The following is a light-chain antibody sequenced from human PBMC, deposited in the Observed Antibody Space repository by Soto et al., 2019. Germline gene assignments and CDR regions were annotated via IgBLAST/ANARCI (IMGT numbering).Light chain of an antibody. V-gene: IGLV1-40*01. CDR1: RSNIGAGYD. CDR2: GNS. J-gene: IGLJ2*01. Sequence: QSVLTQPPSVSGAPGQRVTISCTGSRSNIGAGYDVHWYQQLPGTAPKLLIYGNSNRPSGVPDRFSGSKSGTSASLAITGLQAEDEAEYYCQSYDSSLNGVVFGGGTKLTVL. CDR3: QSYDSSLNGVV.